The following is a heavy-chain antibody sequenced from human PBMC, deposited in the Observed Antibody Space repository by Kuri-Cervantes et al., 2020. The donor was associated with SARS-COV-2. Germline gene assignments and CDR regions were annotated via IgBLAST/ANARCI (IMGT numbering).Heavy chain of an antibody. CDR2: ISYDGSNK. CDR1: GFTFSSYG. J-gene: IGHJ6*02. V-gene: IGHV3-30*18. Sequence: GESLKISCAASGFTFSSYGMHWVRQAPGKGLEWVAVISYDGSNKYYADSVKGRFTISRDNSKNTLYLQMNSLSAEDTAVYYCAKAYDPYGMDVWGQGTTVTVSS. D-gene: IGHD5-12*01. CDR3: AKAYDPYGMDV.